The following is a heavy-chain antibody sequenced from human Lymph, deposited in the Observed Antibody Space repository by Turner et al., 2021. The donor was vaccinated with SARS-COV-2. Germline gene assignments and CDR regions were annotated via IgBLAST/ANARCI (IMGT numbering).Heavy chain of an antibody. V-gene: IGHV1-2*02. CDR1: GNTSTGYY. J-gene: IGHJ4*02. Sequence: QVQRVLSGAAVKKPGAAVKVPCKASGNTSTGYYIHWVRQAPGHGLEGKGWINPNRGDTNYEQRFQGEVTMTRDTSLSTANKKLSRLRSDDTAVYYCARSRDLQSMVRGVDPFDYWGQGTLVTVSS. CDR3: ARSRDLQSMVRGVDPFDY. CDR2: INPNRGDT. D-gene: IGHD3-10*01.